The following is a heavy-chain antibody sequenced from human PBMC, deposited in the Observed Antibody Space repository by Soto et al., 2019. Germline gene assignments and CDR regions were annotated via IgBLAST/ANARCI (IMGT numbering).Heavy chain of an antibody. J-gene: IGHJ6*02. CDR3: ARYSSNWFQTEGMDV. Sequence: SETLSLTCTVSGASVSSATHYWNWIRQPPGKPLEWIGYIYYSGTTNYNPSLRSRVTMSVDTSKKQFSLKLTSVTAADTAVYYCARYSSNWFQTEGMDVWGQGTTVTVSS. D-gene: IGHD6-13*01. CDR1: GASVSSATHY. V-gene: IGHV4-61*01. CDR2: IYYSGTT.